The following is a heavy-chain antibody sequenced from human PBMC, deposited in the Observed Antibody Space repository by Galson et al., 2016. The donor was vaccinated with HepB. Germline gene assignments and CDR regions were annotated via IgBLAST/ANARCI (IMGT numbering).Heavy chain of an antibody. V-gene: IGHV4-34*01. Sequence: SETLSLTCDVYGGSFNVYFWTWIRQTPGKGLEWIGDINHSGSTNYNPSLKSRVTISVDTSKNQFSLKLRSMTAADTAVYYCARMGGAHIDYWGQGTLVTVSS. J-gene: IGHJ4*02. D-gene: IGHD1-26*01. CDR2: INHSGST. CDR3: ARMGGAHIDY. CDR1: GGSFNVYF.